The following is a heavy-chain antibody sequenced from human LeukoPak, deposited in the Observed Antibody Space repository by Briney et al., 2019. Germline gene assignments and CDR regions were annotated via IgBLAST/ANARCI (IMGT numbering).Heavy chain of an antibody. CDR2: IYYSGST. CDR3: ARASRGYSYGQHLLDY. D-gene: IGHD5-18*01. Sequence: SETLSLTCAVSGYSISSGYYWGWIRQPPGKGLEWIGYIYYSGSTNYNPSLKSRVTISVDTSKNQFSLKLSSVTAADTAVYYCARASRGYSYGQHLLDYWGQGTLVTVSS. J-gene: IGHJ4*02. V-gene: IGHV4-61*01. CDR1: GYSISSGYY.